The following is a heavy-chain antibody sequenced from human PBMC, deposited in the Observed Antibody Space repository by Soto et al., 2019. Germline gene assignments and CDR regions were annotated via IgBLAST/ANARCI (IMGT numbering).Heavy chain of an antibody. CDR1: GFTFSSCS. J-gene: IGHJ4*02. CDR3: ARSRYYRDYIDY. V-gene: IGHV3-21*01. Sequence: GGSLRLSCATSGFTFSSCSMNWVRQAPGKGLEWVSSISSSGSYIYYADSLKGRFTISRDNAKNSLFLQMNSLKAEDTAVYYCARSRYYRDYIDYWGQGTLVTV. D-gene: IGHD4-17*01. CDR2: ISSSGSYI.